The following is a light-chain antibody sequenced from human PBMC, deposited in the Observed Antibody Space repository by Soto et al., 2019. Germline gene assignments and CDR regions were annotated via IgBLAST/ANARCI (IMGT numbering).Light chain of an antibody. CDR2: RAS. V-gene: IGKV3-15*01. CDR1: QNIYYN. Sequence: ILMTQSPATVSVSPGESATLSCRASQNIYYNVAWYQHRPGQAPRLLIYRASTSAPGVSASLSASGSGTEFTVTFSSLQPGDFTVYSCLQYHDLWAFGQGT. CDR3: LQYHDLWA. J-gene: IGKJ1*01.